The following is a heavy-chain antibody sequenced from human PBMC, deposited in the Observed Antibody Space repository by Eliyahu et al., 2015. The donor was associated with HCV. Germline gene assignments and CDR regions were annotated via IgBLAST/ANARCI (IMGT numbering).Heavy chain of an antibody. CDR1: GYTFTXYY. D-gene: IGHD3-10*01. J-gene: IGHJ3*02. V-gene: IGHV1-2*02. CDR2: INPNSGGT. Sequence: QVQLVQSGAEVKKPGASVKVSCKASGYTFTXYYXHWVRQAPGQGLEWMGWINPNSGGTNYXQKFQGRVTMTRDTSISTAYMELSRLRSDDTAVYYCARDLLLYGDYYGSGSSAFDIWGQGTMVTVSS. CDR3: ARDLLLYGDYYGSGSSAFDI.